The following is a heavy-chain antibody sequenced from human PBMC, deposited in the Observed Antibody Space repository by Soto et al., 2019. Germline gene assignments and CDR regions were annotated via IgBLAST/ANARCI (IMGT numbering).Heavy chain of an antibody. CDR1: GFTYDDFP. J-gene: IGHJ4*02. Sequence: PGGSLRLSCTGSGFTYDDFPQTCVLQTPGMGLDWGDFTSNQAYLETTEYAAAVKGRLPISRDTANGIAYLQMRSLRIEDSAVYYCTGAESPDTAYFSLYWGQGT. CDR3: TGAESPDTAYFSLY. CDR2: TSNQAYLETT. D-gene: IGHD2-8*01. V-gene: IGHV3-49*04.